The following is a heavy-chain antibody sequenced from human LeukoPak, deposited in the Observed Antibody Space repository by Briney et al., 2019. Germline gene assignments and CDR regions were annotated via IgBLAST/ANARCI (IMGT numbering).Heavy chain of an antibody. V-gene: IGHV3-53*01. CDR1: GFAVDNNY. J-gene: IGHJ4*02. Sequence: GGSLRLSCVASGFAVDNNYMSWVRRAPGKGLECVSVIYYNGSASYADSVKGRFTISRDNAKNTLFLQMNSLRAEDTALYYCATLTLYYGSGSYFDYWGQGTLVAVSS. CDR3: ATLTLYYGSGSYFDY. D-gene: IGHD3-10*01. CDR2: IYYNGSA.